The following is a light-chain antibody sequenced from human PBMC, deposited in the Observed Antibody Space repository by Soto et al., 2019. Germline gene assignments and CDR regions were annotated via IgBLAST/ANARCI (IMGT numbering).Light chain of an antibody. J-gene: IGKJ4*01. CDR1: QSISSW. Sequence: DIQMTQSPSTLSASVGDRVTITCRASQSISSWLAWYQQKPGKAPKLLIYDASSLESGVPSGFSGSGSGTEFTLTISSLQPDDFATYYCQQVNSYPLTFGGGTKVDIK. V-gene: IGKV1-5*01. CDR2: DAS. CDR3: QQVNSYPLT.